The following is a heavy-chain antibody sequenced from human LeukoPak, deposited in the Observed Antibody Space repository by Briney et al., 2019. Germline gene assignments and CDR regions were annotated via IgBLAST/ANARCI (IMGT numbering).Heavy chain of an antibody. CDR3: AITFGEGENWFDP. V-gene: IGHV1-69*04. Sequence: GSSVKVSCKASGGTFSSYAISWVRQAPGQGLEWMGRIIPILGIANYAQKFQGRVTITADKSTSTAYMELSSLRSEDTAVYYCAITFGEGENWFDPWGQGTLVTVSS. D-gene: IGHD3-10*01. J-gene: IGHJ5*02. CDR2: IIPILGIA. CDR1: GGTFSSYA.